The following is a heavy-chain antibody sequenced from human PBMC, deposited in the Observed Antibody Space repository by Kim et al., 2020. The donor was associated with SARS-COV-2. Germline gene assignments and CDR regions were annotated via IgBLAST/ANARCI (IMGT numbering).Heavy chain of an antibody. J-gene: IGHJ4*02. D-gene: IGHD3-22*01. CDR3: AKDHESSGWPTFDY. V-gene: IGHV3-23*01. CDR1: GFTFSRYA. CDR2: VNNGGNP. Sequence: GGSLRLSCEGSGFTFSRYAISWVRQAPGRGPEWVARVNNGGNPYYADSVKGRFTVSRDNAKITLYLQMDRVRAEDTALYYCAKDHESSGWPTFDYWGRGTLVTVSS.